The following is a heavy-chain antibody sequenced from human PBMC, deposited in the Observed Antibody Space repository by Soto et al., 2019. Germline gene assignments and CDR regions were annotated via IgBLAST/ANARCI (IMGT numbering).Heavy chain of an antibody. CDR1: GFTFSSYS. D-gene: IGHD3-22*01. CDR2: ISGSGGST. V-gene: IGHV3-23*01. CDR3: AKDMQSNYYDSSGYYPSDGYFQH. J-gene: IGHJ1*01. Sequence: HPGGSLRLSCAASGFTFSSYSMSWVHQAPGKGLEWVSAISGSGGSTYYADSVKGRFTISRDNSKNTLYLQMNSLRAEDTAVYYCAKDMQSNYYDSSGYYPSDGYFQHWGQGTLVTVSS.